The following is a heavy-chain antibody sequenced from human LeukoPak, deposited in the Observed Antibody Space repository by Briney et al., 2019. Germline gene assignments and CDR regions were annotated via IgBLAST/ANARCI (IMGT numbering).Heavy chain of an antibody. CDR1: GGSFSGYY. J-gene: IGHJ2*01. V-gene: IGHV4-34*01. Sequence: SETLSLTCAVYGGSFSGYYWSWIRQPPGKGLEWIGEINHSGSTNYNPSLKSRVTISVETSKNQFSLKLSSVTAADTAVYYCTRNSGIIFGFRYSDLWGRGTLVTVSS. D-gene: IGHD3/OR15-3a*01. CDR3: TRNSGIIFGFRYSDL. CDR2: INHSGST.